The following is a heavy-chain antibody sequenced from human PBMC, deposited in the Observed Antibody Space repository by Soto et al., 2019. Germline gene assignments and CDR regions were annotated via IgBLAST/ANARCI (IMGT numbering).Heavy chain of an antibody. D-gene: IGHD3-3*01. CDR2: ISGSGGST. V-gene: IGHV3-23*01. CDR1: GFTFSSYA. J-gene: IGHJ5*02. Sequence: PGGSLRLSCAASGFTFSSYAMSWVRQAPGKGLEWVSAISGSGGSTYYADSVKGRFTISRDNSKNTLYLQMNSLRAEDTAVYYCAKDIYDCWSGSPNWFDPWGQGTLVTVSS. CDR3: AKDIYDCWSGSPNWFDP.